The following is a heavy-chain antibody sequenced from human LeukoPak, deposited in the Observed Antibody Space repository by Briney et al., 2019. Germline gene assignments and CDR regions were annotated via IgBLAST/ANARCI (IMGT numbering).Heavy chain of an antibody. V-gene: IGHV3-30*04. CDR2: ISSDGRDT. CDR1: GVTFSRYA. Sequence: GGSLRLSCAASGVTFSRYAMHWVRQAPGKGLEWVAAISSDGRDTFYTDSVKGRFTVSRDNSKNTLCLQMNSLTAEDTAVYYCARDWLSDYWGQGTLVTVSS. D-gene: IGHD3-9*01. J-gene: IGHJ4*02. CDR3: ARDWLSDY.